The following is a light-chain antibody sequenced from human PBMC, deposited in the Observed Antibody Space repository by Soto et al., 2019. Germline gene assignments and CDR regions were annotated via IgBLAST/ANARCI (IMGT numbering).Light chain of an antibody. V-gene: IGKV4-1*01. CDR3: QQYYSTPIT. J-gene: IGKJ5*01. Sequence: DIVMTQSPDSLAVSLGERATINCKSSQSVLYSSTNKNNLAWYQQKPGQPPKLLIYWASTRESGVPDRFSGSGSGTDFALTISSLQAEDVAVYYCQQYYSTPITFGQGTRLEIK. CDR2: WAS. CDR1: QSVLYSSTNKNN.